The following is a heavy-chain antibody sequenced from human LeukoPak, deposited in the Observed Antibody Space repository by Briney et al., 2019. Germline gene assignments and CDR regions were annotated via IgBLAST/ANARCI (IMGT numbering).Heavy chain of an antibody. D-gene: IGHD1-26*01. Sequence: ASVKVSCKASGGTFSSYAISWVRQAPGQGLEWMGWISAYNGNSNYAQKFQGRVAMTTDTSTNTVYMELRSLKSDDTAVYYCVRDRGELPHSHFDYWGQGSLVTVSS. V-gene: IGHV1-18*01. CDR1: GGTFSSYA. CDR2: ISAYNGNS. CDR3: VRDRGELPHSHFDY. J-gene: IGHJ4*02.